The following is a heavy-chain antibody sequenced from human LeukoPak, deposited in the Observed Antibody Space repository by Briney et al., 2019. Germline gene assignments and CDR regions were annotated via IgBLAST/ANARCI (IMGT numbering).Heavy chain of an antibody. J-gene: IGHJ4*02. Sequence: GGSLRLSCVASGFSFSNHGMHWVRQAPGKGLEWVSVIARDGGAKFYADSVKGRFTLSRDNSKNMFFLQMNFLTVEDTAIYYCAREATWGQWYFDHWGQGTPVTVSS. CDR1: GFSFSNHG. CDR3: AREATWGQWYFDH. D-gene: IGHD6-19*01. V-gene: IGHV3-30*03. CDR2: IARDGGAK.